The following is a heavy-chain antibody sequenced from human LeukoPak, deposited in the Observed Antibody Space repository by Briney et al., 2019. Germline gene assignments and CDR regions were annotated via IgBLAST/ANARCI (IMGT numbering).Heavy chain of an antibody. CDR2: IIPIFGTA. J-gene: IGHJ4*02. CDR1: GGTFSSYA. D-gene: IGHD6-19*01. Sequence: ASVKVSCKASGGTFSSYAISWVRQAPGQGLEWMGGIIPIFGTANYAQKFQGRVMITADESTSTAYMELSSLRSEDTAVYYCARDGAVAGGVYWGQGTLVTVSS. CDR3: ARDGAVAGGVY. V-gene: IGHV1-69*01.